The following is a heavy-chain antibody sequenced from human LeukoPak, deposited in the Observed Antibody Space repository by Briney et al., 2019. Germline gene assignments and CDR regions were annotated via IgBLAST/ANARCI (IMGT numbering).Heavy chain of an antibody. CDR1: GGSMSSSSYS. D-gene: IGHD4-17*01. Sequence: SETLSLTCTVSGGSMSSSSYSWGWIRQPPGKGLEWIGSIYYSGSTYYNPSLKSRVTISVDTPKNQFSLKLSSVTAADTAVYYCARHDYGDYGGIDYWGQGTLVTVSS. CDR2: IYYSGST. CDR3: ARHDYGDYGGIDY. J-gene: IGHJ4*02. V-gene: IGHV4-39*01.